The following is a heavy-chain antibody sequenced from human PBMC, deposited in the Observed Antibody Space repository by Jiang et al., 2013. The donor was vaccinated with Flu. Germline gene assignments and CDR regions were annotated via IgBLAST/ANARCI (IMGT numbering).Heavy chain of an antibody. CDR1: GGSISSYY. D-gene: IGHD5-24*01. Sequence: LLKPSETLSLTCTVSGGSISSYYWSWIRQPPGKGLEWIGYIYYSGSTNYNPSLKSRVTISVGTSKNQFSLKLSSVTAADTAVYYCARRGDGYNDYWGQGTLVTVSS. CDR2: IYYSGST. J-gene: IGHJ4*02. CDR3: ARRGDGYNDY. V-gene: IGHV4-59*01.